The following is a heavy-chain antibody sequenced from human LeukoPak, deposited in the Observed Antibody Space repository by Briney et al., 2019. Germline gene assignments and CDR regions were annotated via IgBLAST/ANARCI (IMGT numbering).Heavy chain of an antibody. CDR3: ARDGPLRTYDY. CDR2: INAGNGNT. V-gene: IGHV1-3*01. J-gene: IGHJ4*02. Sequence: GASMKVSCKASGYTFTSYAMHWVRQAPGQRLEWMGWINAGNGNTKYSQKFQGRVTITRDTSASTAYMELSSLRSEDTAVYYCARDGPLRTYDYWGQGTLVTVSS. CDR1: GYTFTSYA. D-gene: IGHD1-7*01.